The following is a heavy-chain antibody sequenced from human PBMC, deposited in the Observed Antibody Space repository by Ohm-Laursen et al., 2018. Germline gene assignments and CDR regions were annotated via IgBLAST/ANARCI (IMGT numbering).Heavy chain of an antibody. D-gene: IGHD5-12*01. CDR3: ARGRLPLHSTPFDY. CDR1: GGSFSGYY. CDR2: INHSGST. Sequence: PSDTLSLTCTVYGGSFSGYYWSWIRQPPGKGLEWIGEINHSGSTNYNPSLKSRVTISVDTSKNQFSLKLSSVTAADTAVYYCARGRLPLHSTPFDYWGQGTLVTVSS. J-gene: IGHJ4*02. V-gene: IGHV4-34*01.